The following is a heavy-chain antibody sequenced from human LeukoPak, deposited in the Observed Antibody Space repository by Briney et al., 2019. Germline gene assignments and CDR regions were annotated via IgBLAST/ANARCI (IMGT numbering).Heavy chain of an antibody. CDR2: ISGSGGTT. CDR1: GFTFSSYA. V-gene: IGHV3-23*01. Sequence: GGSLRLSXAASGFTFSSYAMNWVRQAPGKGLEWVSTISGSGGTTNYADAVQGRFTISRDNSKNTLYLQMSSLRAEDTAVYYCAKVLYSRSSVDYWGQGTLVTVSS. D-gene: IGHD6-6*01. J-gene: IGHJ4*02. CDR3: AKVLYSRSSVDY.